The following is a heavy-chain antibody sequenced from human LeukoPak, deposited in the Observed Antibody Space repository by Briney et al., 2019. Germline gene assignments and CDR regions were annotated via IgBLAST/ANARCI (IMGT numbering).Heavy chain of an antibody. J-gene: IGHJ5*02. CDR3: ARDFGFGSA. Sequence: SETLSLTCTVSGGSISTYYWTWIRQPAGKGLEWIGRIFTSGTTEYNPSLKSRVTMSVDTSKNQFSLKLTSVTAADTAVYYCARDFGFGSAWGQGALVTVSS. V-gene: IGHV4-4*07. CDR1: GGSISTYY. D-gene: IGHD6-19*01. CDR2: IFTSGTT.